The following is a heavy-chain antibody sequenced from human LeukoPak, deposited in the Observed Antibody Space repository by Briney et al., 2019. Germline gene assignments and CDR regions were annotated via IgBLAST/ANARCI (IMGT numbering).Heavy chain of an antibody. Sequence: PSETLSLTCTVSGGSLSSYYWSCIRQPPGKGLEWIGYISYSGSSSFNPSLKSRVTISVDTSTNQFSLKLTSVPAAHTTVYYSAGSVGYRESKKPFDIWGQGTMVTVSS. CDR3: AGSVGYRESKKPFDI. D-gene: IGHD5-18*01. J-gene: IGHJ3*02. CDR2: ISYSGSS. V-gene: IGHV4-59*08. CDR1: GGSLSSYY.